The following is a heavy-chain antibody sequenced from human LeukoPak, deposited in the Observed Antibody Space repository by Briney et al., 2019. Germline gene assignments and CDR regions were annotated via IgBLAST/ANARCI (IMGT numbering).Heavy chain of an antibody. J-gene: IGHJ4*02. Sequence: SETLSLTCAVYGGSLSGFYWSWIRQSPGKGLEWIGEINQSGSTNYNPSLKSRVTISVDTSKNQFSLKLSSVTAADTAVYYCARVGGAARHFDYWGQGTLVTVSS. CDR1: GGSLSGFY. CDR2: INQSGST. D-gene: IGHD6-6*01. CDR3: ARVGGAARHFDY. V-gene: IGHV4-34*01.